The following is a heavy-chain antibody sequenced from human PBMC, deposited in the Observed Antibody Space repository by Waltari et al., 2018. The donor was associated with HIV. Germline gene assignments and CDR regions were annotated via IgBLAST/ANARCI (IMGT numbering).Heavy chain of an antibody. J-gene: IGHJ2*01. CDR2: TYYRSKWHS. CDR1: GDSVSSKSAA. Sequence: QVQLQQSGPGLVKPSQTLSLTCAISGDSVSSKSAAWNWIRQSPSRGLEWLGRTYYRSKWHSEYAVSVKSRITINPNPSKNQFSLQLKSVTPEDTAVYYCARTTGYFDLWGRGTLVTVSS. D-gene: IGHD1-1*01. CDR3: ARTTGYFDL. V-gene: IGHV6-1*01.